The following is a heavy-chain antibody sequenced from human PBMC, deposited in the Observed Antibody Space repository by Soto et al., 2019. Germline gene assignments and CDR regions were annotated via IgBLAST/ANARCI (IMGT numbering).Heavy chain of an antibody. D-gene: IGHD5-12*01. Sequence: PGGSLRLSCAASGFTFSSYSMNWVRQAPGKGLEWVSYISSSSSTIYYADSVKGRFTISRDNAKNSLYLQMNSLRAEDTAVYYCARAIVATISSFDYWGQGTLVTVYS. CDR3: ARAIVATISSFDY. V-gene: IGHV3-48*01. CDR1: GFTFSSYS. CDR2: ISSSSSTI. J-gene: IGHJ4*02.